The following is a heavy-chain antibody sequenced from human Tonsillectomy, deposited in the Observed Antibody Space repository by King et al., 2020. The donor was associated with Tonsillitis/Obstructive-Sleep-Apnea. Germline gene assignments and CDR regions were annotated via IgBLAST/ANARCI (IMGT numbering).Heavy chain of an antibody. CDR1: EYTFTGYY. V-gene: IGHV1-2*06. Sequence: VQLVESETEVKKPGASVKVSCKASEYTFTGYYIHWVRQAPGQGLEWMGRINPNSGGTNYAQKFQGRVTMTRDTSISTAYTELSRLKSDDTAVYYCARDSCSSTSCYQGYWGQGTLVTVSS. CDR3: ARDSCSSTSCYQGY. CDR2: INPNSGGT. D-gene: IGHD2-2*01. J-gene: IGHJ4*02.